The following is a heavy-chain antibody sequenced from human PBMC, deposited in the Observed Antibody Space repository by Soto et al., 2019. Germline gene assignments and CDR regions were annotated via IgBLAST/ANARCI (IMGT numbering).Heavy chain of an antibody. V-gene: IGHV3-23*01. CDR1: GFTFSSYA. J-gene: IGHJ3*02. Sequence: GGSLRLSCAASGFTFSSYAMSWVRQAPGKGLEWVSAISGSGGSTYYADSVKGRFTISRDNSKNTLYLQMNSLRAEDTAVYYCAKDAPPHTGYSSGWHYGAFDIWGQGTMVTVSS. D-gene: IGHD6-19*01. CDR2: ISGSGGST. CDR3: AKDAPPHTGYSSGWHYGAFDI.